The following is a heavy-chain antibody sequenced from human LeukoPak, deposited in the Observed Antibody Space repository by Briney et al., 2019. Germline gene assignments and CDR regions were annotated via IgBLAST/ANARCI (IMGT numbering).Heavy chain of an antibody. CDR3: ARDAHYYGSGSRADY. CDR1: GYTFTGYY. Sequence: GASVKVSCKASGYTFTGYYIHWVRQAPGQGLEWMGRINPNSGNTGYAQKFQGRVTMTRNTSISTAYMELSSLRSEDTAVYYCARDAHYYGSGSRADYWGQGTLVTVSS. D-gene: IGHD3-10*01. CDR2: INPNSGNT. J-gene: IGHJ4*02. V-gene: IGHV1-8*02.